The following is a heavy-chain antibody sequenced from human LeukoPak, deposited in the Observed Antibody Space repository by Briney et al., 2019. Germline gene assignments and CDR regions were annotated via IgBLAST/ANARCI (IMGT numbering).Heavy chain of an antibody. Sequence: ASVKVSCKASGYTFTSYFMHWVRQAPGQGLEWMGIINPSGGSTSYAQKFQGRVTMTRDTSTSTVYMELSSLRSEDTAVYYCALDGMITFGGVIGGMDVWGQGTTVTVSS. J-gene: IGHJ6*02. CDR1: GYTFTSYF. CDR2: INPSGGST. D-gene: IGHD3-16*02. V-gene: IGHV1-46*01. CDR3: ALDGMITFGGVIGGMDV.